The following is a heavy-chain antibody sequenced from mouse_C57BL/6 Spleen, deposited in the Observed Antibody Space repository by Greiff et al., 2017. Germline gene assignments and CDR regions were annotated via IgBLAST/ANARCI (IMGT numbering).Heavy chain of an antibody. CDR1: GFTFSDYG. Sequence: EVKLMESGGGLVKPGGSLKLSCAASGFTFSDYGMHWVRQAPEKGLEWVAYISSGSSTIYYADTVKGRFTISRDNAKNTLFLQMTSLRSEDTAMYYCARPRRPTVNYFDYWGQGTTLTVSS. J-gene: IGHJ2*01. CDR3: ARPRRPTVNYFDY. V-gene: IGHV5-17*01. CDR2: ISSGSSTI.